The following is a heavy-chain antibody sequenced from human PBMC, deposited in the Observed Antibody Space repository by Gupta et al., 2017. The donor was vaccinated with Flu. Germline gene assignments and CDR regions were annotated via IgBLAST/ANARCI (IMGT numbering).Heavy chain of an antibody. CDR1: GYTFTSYA. CDR3: ARAAGARRIAAGENWFDP. Sequence: QVQLVQSGAEVKKPGASVKVSCKASGYTFTSYAMHWVRQAPGQRLEWMGWINAGNGNTKYSQKFQGRVTITRDTSASTAYMELSSLRSEDTAVYYCARAAGARRIAAGENWFDPWGQGTLVTVSS. CDR2: INAGNGNT. V-gene: IGHV1-3*01. J-gene: IGHJ5*02. D-gene: IGHD6-6*01.